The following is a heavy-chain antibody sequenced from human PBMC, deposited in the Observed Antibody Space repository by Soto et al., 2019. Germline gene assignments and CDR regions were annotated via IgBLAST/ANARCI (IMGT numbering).Heavy chain of an antibody. CDR1: GGTFSSYA. J-gene: IGHJ4*02. D-gene: IGHD3-22*01. Sequence: QVQLVQSGAEVKKPGSSVKVSCKASGGTFSSYASIWVRQAPGQGLEWMGGIIPIFGTANYAQKFQGRVTITADESKSTPYIELSSLRSEDTAVYYCAREFAPSGMIRYHFDYWGQGTLITVSS. V-gene: IGHV1-69*01. CDR2: IIPIFGTA. CDR3: AREFAPSGMIRYHFDY.